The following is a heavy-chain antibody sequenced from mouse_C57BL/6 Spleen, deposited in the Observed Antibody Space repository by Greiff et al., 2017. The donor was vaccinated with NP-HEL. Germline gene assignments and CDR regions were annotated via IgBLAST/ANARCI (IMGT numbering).Heavy chain of an antibody. Sequence: VKLVESGAELVRPGASVTLSCKASGYPFTDYEMHWVKQTPVHGLEWIGAIDPETGGTAYNQKFKGKAILTADKSSSTAYMELRSLTSEDSAVYYCTRGGDGYYRYFDVWGTGTTVTVSS. V-gene: IGHV1-15*01. CDR1: GYPFTDYE. CDR2: IDPETGGT. D-gene: IGHD2-3*01. J-gene: IGHJ1*03. CDR3: TRGGDGYYRYFDV.